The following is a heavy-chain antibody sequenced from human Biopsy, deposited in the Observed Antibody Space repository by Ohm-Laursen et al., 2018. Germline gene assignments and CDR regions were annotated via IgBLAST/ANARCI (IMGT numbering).Heavy chain of an antibody. CDR1: GESFNGYY. Sequence: SDTLSLTCAVYGESFNGYYWSWIRQTPGKGLEWIGEINHSGSTYYNPSLKSRVTISADRSKNQFSLKLTSVTAADTAMYYCARQEFATSPLDYWGQGSLVTVSS. CDR2: INHSGST. CDR3: ARQEFATSPLDY. V-gene: IGHV4-34*01. J-gene: IGHJ4*02. D-gene: IGHD3-10*01.